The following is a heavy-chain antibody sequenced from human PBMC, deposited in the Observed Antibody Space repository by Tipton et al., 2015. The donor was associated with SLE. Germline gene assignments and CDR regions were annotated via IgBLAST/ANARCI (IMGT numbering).Heavy chain of an antibody. Sequence: TLSLTCTVSGGSISSSSYYWGWIRQPPGKGLESIGSIYYSGSTYYNPSIKSRVTISVDTSKNQFSLKLSSVTAADTAVYYCARAPDLDCYFDLWGRGTLVTASS. CDR2: IYYSGST. CDR3: ARAPDLDCYFDL. J-gene: IGHJ2*01. CDR1: GGSISSSSYY. V-gene: IGHV4-39*01.